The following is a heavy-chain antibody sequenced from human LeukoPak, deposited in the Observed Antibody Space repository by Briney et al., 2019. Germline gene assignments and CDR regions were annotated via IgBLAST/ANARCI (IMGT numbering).Heavy chain of an antibody. CDR1: GFTFSSYS. Sequence: GGSLRLSCAVSGFTFSSYSMTWVRQAPGKGLEWVSYISSSSSTIYYADSVKGRFTISRDNAKNSLYLQMNSLRDEDTAVYYCARGQAWYSSGWYFDYWGQGTLVTVSS. D-gene: IGHD6-19*01. J-gene: IGHJ4*02. CDR3: ARGQAWYSSGWYFDY. CDR2: ISSSSSTI. V-gene: IGHV3-48*02.